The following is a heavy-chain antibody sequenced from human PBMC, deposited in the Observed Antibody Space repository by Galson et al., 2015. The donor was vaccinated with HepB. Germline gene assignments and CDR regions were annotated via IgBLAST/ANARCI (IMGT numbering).Heavy chain of an antibody. V-gene: IGHV3-23*01. CDR1: GFPFSTYV. CDR2: ITGSGDGT. CDR3: ARSPLGYCSSTSCYRYYYMDV. Sequence: SLRLSCAASGFPFSTYVMTWVRQAPGKGLQWVSSITGSGDGTYYTDSVKGRFTISRDNSKNTLYLQMNSLRAEDTAVYYCARSPLGYCSSTSCYRYYYMDVWGKGTTVTVSS. D-gene: IGHD2-2*01. J-gene: IGHJ6*03.